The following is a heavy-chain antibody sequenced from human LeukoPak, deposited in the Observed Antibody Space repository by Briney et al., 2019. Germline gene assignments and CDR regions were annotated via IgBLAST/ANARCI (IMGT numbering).Heavy chain of an antibody. D-gene: IGHD3-3*01. CDR3: ATNRITIFGVVTDY. Sequence: GGSLRLSCAASGFTFSSYWVHWVRQAPGKGLVWVSRINSDGSSTSYADSVKGRFTISRDNAKNTLYLQMNSLRAEDTAVYYCATNRITIFGVVTDYWGQGTLVTVSS. CDR2: INSDGSST. V-gene: IGHV3-74*01. J-gene: IGHJ4*02. CDR1: GFTFSSYW.